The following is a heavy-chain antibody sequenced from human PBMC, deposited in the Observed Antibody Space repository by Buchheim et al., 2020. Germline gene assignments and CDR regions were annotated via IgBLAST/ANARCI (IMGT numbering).Heavy chain of an antibody. V-gene: IGHV4-39*07. CDR1: GGSISSSSYY. Sequence: QLQLQESGPGLVKPSETLSLTCTVSGGSISSSSYYWGWIRQPPGKGLEWIGSIYYSGSTYYNPSLKSRVTISVDTSKNQFSRKLSSVTAADTAVYYCARDRRTMVRGADNWFDPWGQGTL. D-gene: IGHD3-10*01. CDR2: IYYSGST. CDR3: ARDRRTMVRGADNWFDP. J-gene: IGHJ5*02.